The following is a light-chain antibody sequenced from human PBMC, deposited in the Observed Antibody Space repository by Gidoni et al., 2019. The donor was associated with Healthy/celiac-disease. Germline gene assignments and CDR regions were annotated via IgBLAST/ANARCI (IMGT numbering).Light chain of an antibody. V-gene: IGKV3-15*01. CDR1: QCVSSN. J-gene: IGKJ2*01. CDR2: GAS. Sequence: IVMPQSPATLSSSPGERATLSRRASQCVSSNLAWYQQKPGQAPRPLIYGASTRATGIPARFSGSGSGTEFTLTISSLQSEDFAVYYCQQYNNWPRTFGQXTKLEIK. CDR3: QQYNNWPRT.